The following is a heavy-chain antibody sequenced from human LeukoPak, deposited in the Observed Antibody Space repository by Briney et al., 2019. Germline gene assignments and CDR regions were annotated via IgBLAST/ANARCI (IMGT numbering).Heavy chain of an antibody. CDR1: GGSISSYY. CDR3: AREFPYNWNPDGSYYYMDV. V-gene: IGHV4-4*07. CDR2: IYTSGST. J-gene: IGHJ6*03. D-gene: IGHD1-20*01. Sequence: SETLSLTCTVSGGSISSYYWSWIRQPAGKGLEWIGRIYTSGSTNYNPSLKSRVTMSVDTSKNQFSLKLSSVTAADTAVYYCAREFPYNWNPDGSYYYMDVWGKGTTVTVSS.